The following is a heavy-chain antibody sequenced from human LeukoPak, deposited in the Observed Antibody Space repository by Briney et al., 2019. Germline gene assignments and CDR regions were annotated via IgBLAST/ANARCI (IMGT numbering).Heavy chain of an antibody. V-gene: IGHV3-7*03. J-gene: IGHJ4*02. D-gene: IGHD5-12*01. CDR3: AKETRSGYGFDY. CDR1: GFTFSNYW. Sequence: PGGSLRLSCAASGFTFSNYWMNWVRQAPGKGLECLANIKQDGSETYYADSVKGRFTISRDNAKNSLYLQMNSLRAEDTAVYYCAKETRSGYGFDYWGQGTLVTVSS. CDR2: IKQDGSET.